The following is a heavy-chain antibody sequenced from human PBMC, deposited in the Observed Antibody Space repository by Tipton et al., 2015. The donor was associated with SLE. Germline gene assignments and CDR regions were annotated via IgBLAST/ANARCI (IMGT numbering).Heavy chain of an antibody. Sequence: TLSLTCTVSGASISSGSYYWSWIRQPAGKGLEWIGRVYTRGSTNYNPSLKSRVTISVDTSKNQFSLKLSSVTAADTAVYFCARHVEDSSGWFRLDYWGQGTLVTVFS. CDR1: GASISSGSYY. D-gene: IGHD6-19*01. V-gene: IGHV4-61*02. CDR2: VYTRGST. CDR3: ARHVEDSSGWFRLDY. J-gene: IGHJ4*02.